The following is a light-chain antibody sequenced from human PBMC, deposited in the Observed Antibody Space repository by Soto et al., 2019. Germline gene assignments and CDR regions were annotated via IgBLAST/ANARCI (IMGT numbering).Light chain of an antibody. CDR1: QSVSSN. CDR3: QQYNNWPRT. V-gene: IGKV3-15*01. CDR2: HAS. J-gene: IGKJ1*01. Sequence: VMTQSPATLSVSPGERAALSCRASQSVSSNLAWYQQKPGQAPRLLIYHASTRATAVPARFTASGSGTEFTLTISSLQSEDFAVYYCQQYNNWPRTFGQGGKVDIK.